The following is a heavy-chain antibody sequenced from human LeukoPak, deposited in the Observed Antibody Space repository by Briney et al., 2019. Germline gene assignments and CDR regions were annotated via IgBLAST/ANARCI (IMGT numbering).Heavy chain of an antibody. D-gene: IGHD6-19*01. CDR3: ARDPLAVAGPSYWYFDL. J-gene: IGHJ2*01. CDR1: GGSFSGYY. V-gene: IGHV4-34*01. CDR2: INHSGST. Sequence: SGTLSLTCAVYGGSFSGYYWSWIRQPPGKGLEWIGEINHSGSTNYNPSLKSRVTISVDTSKNQFSLKLSSVTAADTAVYYCARDPLAVAGPSYWYFDLWGRGTLVTVSS.